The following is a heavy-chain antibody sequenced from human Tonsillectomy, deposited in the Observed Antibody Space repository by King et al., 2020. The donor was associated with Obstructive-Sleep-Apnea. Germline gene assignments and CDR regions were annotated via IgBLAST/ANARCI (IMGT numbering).Heavy chain of an antibody. CDR3: AGDRGGLEGPLAGLWDY. D-gene: IGHD3-3*01. Sequence: LQLQESGPGLVKTSETLSLTCTVSGGYISSTGYFWGWIRQPPGKGLEWIGSMSYSGSSYYNPSLKSRVTISVDTSKSRFSLNLRSVTAADTAVYSCAGDRGGLEGPLAGLWDYWGQGTLVTVSS. CDR2: MSYSGSS. J-gene: IGHJ4*02. CDR1: GGYISSTGYF. V-gene: IGHV4-39*07.